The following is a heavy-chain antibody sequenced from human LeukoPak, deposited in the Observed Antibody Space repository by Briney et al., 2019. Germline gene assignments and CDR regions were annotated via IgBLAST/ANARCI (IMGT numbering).Heavy chain of an antibody. D-gene: IGHD2-2*02. CDR3: AREGHIVVVPAAIHYYYGMDV. Sequence: ASVKVSCKASGYTFTSYYMHWVRQAPGQGLEWMGIINPSGGSTSYAQKFQGRVTMTRDTSTSTVYMELSSLRSEDTAVYYCAREGHIVVVPAAIHYYYGMDVWGQGTTVTVSS. CDR1: GYTFTSYY. CDR2: INPSGGST. V-gene: IGHV1-46*01. J-gene: IGHJ6*02.